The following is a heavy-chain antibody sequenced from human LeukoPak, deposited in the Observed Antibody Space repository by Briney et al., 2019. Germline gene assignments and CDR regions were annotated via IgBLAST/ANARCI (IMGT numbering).Heavy chain of an antibody. D-gene: IGHD6-19*01. CDR2: ISWNSGSI. CDR3: AKDKGSGWYVSLYYYYGMDV. V-gene: IGHV3-9*01. J-gene: IGHJ6*02. Sequence: GRSLRLSCAASGFTFDDYAMHWVRQAPGKGLEWVSGISWNSGSIGYADSVKGRFTISRDNAKNSLYLQMNSLRAEDTALYYCAKDKGSGWYVSLYYYYGMDVWGQGTTVTVSS. CDR1: GFTFDDYA.